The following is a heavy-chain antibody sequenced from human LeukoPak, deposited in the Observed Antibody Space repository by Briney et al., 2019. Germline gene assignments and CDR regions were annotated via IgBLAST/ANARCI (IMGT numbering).Heavy chain of an antibody. CDR2: IYHSGST. D-gene: IGHD3-3*01. J-gene: IGHJ5*02. Sequence: SETLSLTCTVSGYSISSGYYWGWIRQPPGKGLEWIGSIYHSGSTYYNPFLKSRVTISVDTSKNQFSLKLSSVTAADTAIYYCARHPTIFGAVIIDPWGQGTLVTVSS. V-gene: IGHV4-38-2*02. CDR1: GYSISSGYY. CDR3: ARHPTIFGAVIIDP.